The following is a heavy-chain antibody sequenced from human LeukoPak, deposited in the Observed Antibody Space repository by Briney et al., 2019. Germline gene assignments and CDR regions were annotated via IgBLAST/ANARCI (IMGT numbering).Heavy chain of an antibody. Sequence: PGGSLRLSCAASGFTFSSYETNWVRQAPGKGLEWVSYISSSGSTIYYADSVKGRFTISRDNAKNSLYLQMNSLRAEDTAVYYCARRSSGSYYNVGYWGQGTLVTVSS. J-gene: IGHJ4*02. CDR3: ARRSSGSYYNVGY. CDR2: ISSSGSTI. D-gene: IGHD3-10*01. CDR1: GFTFSSYE. V-gene: IGHV3-48*03.